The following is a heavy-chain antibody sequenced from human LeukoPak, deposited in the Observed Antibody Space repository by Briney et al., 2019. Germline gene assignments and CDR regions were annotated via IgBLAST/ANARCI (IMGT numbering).Heavy chain of an antibody. CDR2: IYPSDSQT. J-gene: IGHJ4*02. CDR1: GYTFSSYW. V-gene: IGHV5-51*01. D-gene: IGHD4-17*01. CDR3: ARSGYGDHHFEY. Sequence: GESLKISCKGSGYTFSSYWIGWVRQMPGKGLEWRGSIYPSDSQTTYSPSVQGQVTISADKSISTPYLQWSSLKASDTAMYFCARSGYGDHHFEYWGQGTMVTVSS.